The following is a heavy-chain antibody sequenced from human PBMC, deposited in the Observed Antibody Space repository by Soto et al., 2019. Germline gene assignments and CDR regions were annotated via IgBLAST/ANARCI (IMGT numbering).Heavy chain of an antibody. J-gene: IGHJ6*02. D-gene: IGHD2-21*02. Sequence: HGESLKISCKGSGYSFTSYWIGWERQMPGKRLERRGFVYPGDSATRYSPSFQGQVTISADKSISAAYLQWSSMKASYTAMYYCARAGVVVTANYYGMDVWGQGTTVTVSS. V-gene: IGHV5-51*01. CDR3: ARAGVVVTANYYGMDV. CDR1: GYSFTSYW. CDR2: VYPGDSAT.